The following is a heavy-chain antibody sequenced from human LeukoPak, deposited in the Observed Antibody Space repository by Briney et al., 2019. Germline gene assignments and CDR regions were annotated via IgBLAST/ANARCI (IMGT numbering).Heavy chain of an antibody. CDR1: GYTFTGYY. V-gene: IGHV1-2*06. CDR3: ASLYGSGSYYGGDFDY. CDR2: INPNSGGT. D-gene: IGHD3-10*01. J-gene: IGHJ4*02. Sequence: GASVKVSCKASGYTFTGYYMHWVRQAPGQGLEWMGRINPNSGGTNYAQKFQGRVTMTRDTSISTAYMELSRLRSDDTAVYYCASLYGSGSYYGGDFDYWGQGTLVTVSS.